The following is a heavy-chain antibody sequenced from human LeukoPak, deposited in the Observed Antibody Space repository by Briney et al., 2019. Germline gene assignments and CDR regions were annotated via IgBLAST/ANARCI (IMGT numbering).Heavy chain of an antibody. CDR2: IKSKTDGGTT. D-gene: IGHD3-10*01. CDR1: GFTLSNAW. J-gene: IGHJ4*02. V-gene: IGHV3-15*01. Sequence: GGSLRLSCAASGFTLSNAWMSWVRQAPGKGLEWVGRIKSKTDGGTTDYAAPVKGRFTISRDDSKNTLYLQMNSLKTEDTAVYYCTTDYGDYYGSGSLDYWGQGTLVTVSS. CDR3: TTDYGDYYGSGSLDY.